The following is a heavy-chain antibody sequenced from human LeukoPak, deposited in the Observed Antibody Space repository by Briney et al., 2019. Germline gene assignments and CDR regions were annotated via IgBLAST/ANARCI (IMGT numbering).Heavy chain of an antibody. J-gene: IGHJ5*02. CDR3: AKDPYRVVVATGNYLDP. D-gene: IGHD2-15*01. CDR2: ISHDGNNI. Sequence: GGSLRLSCAASGFTFSSYGMHWVRQAPGKGLEWVAVISHDGNNIQYADSVKGRFTISRDNSRNMVFLQMNSLRAEDTAMYYCAKDPYRVVVATGNYLDPWGQGTLVTVSS. V-gene: IGHV3-30*18. CDR1: GFTFSSYG.